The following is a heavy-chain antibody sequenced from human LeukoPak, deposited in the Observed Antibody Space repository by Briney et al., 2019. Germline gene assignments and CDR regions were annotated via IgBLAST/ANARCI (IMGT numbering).Heavy chain of an antibody. V-gene: IGHV4-59*12. D-gene: IGHD3-22*01. J-gene: IGHJ4*02. CDR2: IYYSGST. CDR1: GGSISSYY. CDR3: ASFYYYDSSGYPPP. Sequence: PSETLSLTCTVSGGSISSYYWSWIRQPPGKGLEWIGYIYYSGSTNYNPSLKSRVTISVDTSKNQFSLKLSSVTAADTAVYYCASFYYYDSSGYPPPWGQGTLVTVSS.